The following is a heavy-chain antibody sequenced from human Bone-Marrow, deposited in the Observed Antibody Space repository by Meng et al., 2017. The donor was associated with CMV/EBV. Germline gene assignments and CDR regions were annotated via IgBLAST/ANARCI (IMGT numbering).Heavy chain of an antibody. CDR1: GYTFTSYD. D-gene: IGHD2-2*01. J-gene: IGHJ4*02. Sequence: ASVKVSCKASGYTFTSYDINWVRQATGQGLEWMGWMNPNSGNTGYAQKFQGRVTMTRNTSISTAYMELSSLRSEDTAVYYCARVVVAPVVLIDSWGQGTLVTVSS. V-gene: IGHV1-8*01. CDR2: MNPNSGNT. CDR3: ARVVVAPVVLIDS.